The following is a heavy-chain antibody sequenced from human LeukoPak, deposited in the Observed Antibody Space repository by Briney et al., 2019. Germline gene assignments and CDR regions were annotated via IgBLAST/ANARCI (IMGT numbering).Heavy chain of an antibody. D-gene: IGHD6-13*01. V-gene: IGHV1-24*01. CDR1: GYTLTELS. Sequence: ASVKVSCKVSGYTLTELSMHWVRQAPGKGLEWMGGFDPEDGETIYAQKFQGRVTITRDTSASTAYMELSSLRSEDTAVYYCARVQLYSSSWPSLGYWGQGTLVTVSS. J-gene: IGHJ4*02. CDR2: FDPEDGET. CDR3: ARVQLYSSSWPSLGY.